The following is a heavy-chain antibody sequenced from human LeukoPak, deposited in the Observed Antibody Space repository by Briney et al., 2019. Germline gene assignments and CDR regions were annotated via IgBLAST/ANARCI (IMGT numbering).Heavy chain of an antibody. CDR2: ICYSGST. Sequence: SETLSLTCTVSGGSISSYYWIWIRQPPGKGLEWIGYICYSGSTNYNPSLKSRVTISVATSKNQFSLKLSSVTAADTAVYYCARDRGQQWDFDYWGQGTLVTVSS. D-gene: IGHD6-19*01. CDR1: GGSISSYY. J-gene: IGHJ4*02. V-gene: IGHV4-59*01. CDR3: ARDRGQQWDFDY.